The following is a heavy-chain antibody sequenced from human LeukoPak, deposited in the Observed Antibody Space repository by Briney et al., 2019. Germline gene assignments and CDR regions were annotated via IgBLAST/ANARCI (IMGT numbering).Heavy chain of an antibody. Sequence: GGSLRLSCAASGFTFSSYAMHWVRQAPGKGLEWVSLIYSGGSTYYADSVKGRFTISRDNSKNTLYLQMNSLRAEDTAVYYCARRAGGYSHPYDYWGQGTLVTVSS. D-gene: IGHD4-23*01. J-gene: IGHJ4*02. CDR3: ARRAGGYSHPYDY. V-gene: IGHV3-53*01. CDR2: IYSGGST. CDR1: GFTFSSYA.